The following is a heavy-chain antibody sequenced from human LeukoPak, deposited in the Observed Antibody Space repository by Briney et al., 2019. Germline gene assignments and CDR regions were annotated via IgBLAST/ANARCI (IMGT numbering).Heavy chain of an antibody. Sequence: SETLSLTCTVSGGSISPYYWSWIRQPPGKGLEWLGYIYYSGNTDYNPSLKSRVAISVDTSKNQFSLKLSSVIAADTAVYYCARSTGSTMFIDYWGQGTLVTVSS. CDR1: GGSISPYY. CDR3: ARSTGSTMFIDY. J-gene: IGHJ4*02. D-gene: IGHD3-10*02. V-gene: IGHV4-59*01. CDR2: IYYSGNT.